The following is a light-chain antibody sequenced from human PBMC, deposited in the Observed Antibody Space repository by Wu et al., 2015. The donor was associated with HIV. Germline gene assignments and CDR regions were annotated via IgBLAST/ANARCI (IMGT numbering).Light chain of an antibody. Sequence: EVVLTQSPATLPLSPGERATLSCRASQSVSSYLAWYQQKPGQAPRLLIYSSSYRATGIPARFSGSGSGTDFTLTISSLEPEDIAVYYCHLRTNWLMYTFGQGTKLDIK. CDR3: HLRTNWLMYT. V-gene: IGKV3-11*01. CDR1: QSVSSY. CDR2: SSS. J-gene: IGKJ2*01.